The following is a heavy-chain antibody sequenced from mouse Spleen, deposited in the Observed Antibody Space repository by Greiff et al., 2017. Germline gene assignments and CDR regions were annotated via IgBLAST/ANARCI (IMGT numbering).Heavy chain of an antibody. CDR2: ISSGGSYT. Sequence: EVKLVESGGGLVKPGGSLKLSCAASGFTFSSYAMSWVRQTPEKRLEWVATISSGGSYTYYPDSVKGRFTISRDNAKNTLYLQMSSLRSEDTAMYYGARHERDWGYFDYWGQGTTRTVSS. J-gene: IGHJ2*01. CDR3: ARHERDWGYFDY. CDR1: GFTFSSYA. V-gene: IGHV5-9-3*01. D-gene: IGHD4-1*01.